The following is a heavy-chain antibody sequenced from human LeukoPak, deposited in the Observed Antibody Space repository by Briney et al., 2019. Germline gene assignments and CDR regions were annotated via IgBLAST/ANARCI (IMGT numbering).Heavy chain of an antibody. CDR3: AKGIRGYSGYDYDY. J-gene: IGHJ4*02. V-gene: IGHV3-23*01. CDR2: TSGSGGST. CDR1: GFTFSSYA. Sequence: PGGSLRLSCAASGFTFSSYAMSWVRQAPGKGLEWVSATSGSGGSTYYADSVKGRFTISRDNSKNTLYLQMNSLRAEDTAVYYCAKGIRGYSGYDYDYWGQGTLVTVSS. D-gene: IGHD5-12*01.